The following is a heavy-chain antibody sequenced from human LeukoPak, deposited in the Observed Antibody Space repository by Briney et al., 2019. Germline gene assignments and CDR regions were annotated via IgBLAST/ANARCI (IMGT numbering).Heavy chain of an antibody. CDR2: IWYDGSNK. Sequence: PGGSLRLSCSASGFTFSSYAIYWIRQAPGKGLEWVAVIWYDGSNKYYADSVKGRFTISRDNSKNTLYLQMNSLRAEDTAVYYCARGLRYFDWLQNYYFDYWGQGTLVTVSS. V-gene: IGHV3-33*08. CDR1: GFTFSSYA. CDR3: ARGLRYFDWLQNYYFDY. J-gene: IGHJ4*02. D-gene: IGHD3-9*01.